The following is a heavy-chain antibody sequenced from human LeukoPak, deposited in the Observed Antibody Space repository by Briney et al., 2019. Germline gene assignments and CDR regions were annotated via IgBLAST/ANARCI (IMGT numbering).Heavy chain of an antibody. V-gene: IGHV1-69*05. J-gene: IGHJ4*02. CDR3: ARAPNWNYGFDY. CDR2: IIPIFGTA. Sequence: SVKVSCKASGGTFSSYAISWVRQAPGQGLEWVGGIIPIFGTANYAQKFQGRVTITTDESTSTAYMELSSLRSEDTAVYYCARAPNWNYGFDYWGQGTLVTVSS. CDR1: GGTFSSYA. D-gene: IGHD1-7*01.